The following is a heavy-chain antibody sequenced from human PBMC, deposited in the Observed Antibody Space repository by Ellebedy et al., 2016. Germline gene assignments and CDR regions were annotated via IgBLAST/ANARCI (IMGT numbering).Heavy chain of an antibody. V-gene: IGHV4-39*01. J-gene: IGHJ4*02. CDR1: GGSISSSSYY. CDR3: ARKAGGYYDSSGYYYFDY. D-gene: IGHD3-22*01. Sequence: GSLRLSCTVSGGSISSSSYYWGWIRQPPGKGLEWIGSIYYSGSTYYNPSLKSRVTISVDTSKNQFSLKLSSVTAADTAVYYCARKAGGYYDSSGYYYFDYWGQGTLVTVSS. CDR2: IYYSGST.